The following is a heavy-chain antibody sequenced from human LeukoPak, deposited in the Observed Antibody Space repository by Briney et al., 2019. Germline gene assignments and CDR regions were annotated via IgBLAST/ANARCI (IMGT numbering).Heavy chain of an antibody. V-gene: IGHV1-69*05. J-gene: IGHJ4*02. D-gene: IGHD3-22*01. Sequence: GPSVKVSCKASGGTFSSYAISWVRQAPGQGLEWMGGIIPIFGTANYAQKFQGRVTITTDESTSTAYMELSSLRSEDTAVYYCARGGYDSSGYPPDPQTWVQEYFDYWGQGTLVTVSS. CDR3: ARGGYDSSGYPPDPQTWVQEYFDY. CDR2: IIPIFGTA. CDR1: GGTFSSYA.